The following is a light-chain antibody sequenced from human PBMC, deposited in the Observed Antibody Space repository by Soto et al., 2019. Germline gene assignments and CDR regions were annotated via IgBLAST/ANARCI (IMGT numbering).Light chain of an antibody. CDR3: QQYNKSPRT. CDR1: QSVSTN. J-gene: IGKJ1*01. CDR2: FAS. V-gene: IGKV3-15*01. Sequence: VMTQSPSTLSVSPGERAALSCRASQSVSTNLAWYQQKPGQPPRLLIYFASTRATAVPARFTAGGSGTEFTLTISSLPSDDLAVYYCQQYNKSPRTFGQGTKVEIK.